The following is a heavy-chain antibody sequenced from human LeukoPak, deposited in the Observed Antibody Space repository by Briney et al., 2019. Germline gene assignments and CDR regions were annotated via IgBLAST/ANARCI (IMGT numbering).Heavy chain of an antibody. CDR3: ARIGTGTSPPRD. D-gene: IGHD1-7*01. J-gene: IGHJ4*02. CDR1: GYTFTGYY. CDR2: INPNSGGT. Sequence: ASVKVSCKASGYTFTGYYMHWVRQAPGQGLEWMGWINPNSGGTNYAQKFQGRVTMTRDTSISTAYMELSRLRSDGTAVYYCARIGTGTSPPRDWGQGTLVTVSS. V-gene: IGHV1-2*02.